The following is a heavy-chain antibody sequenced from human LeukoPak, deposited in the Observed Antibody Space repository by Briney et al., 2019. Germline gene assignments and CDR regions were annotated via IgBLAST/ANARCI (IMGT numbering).Heavy chain of an antibody. CDR3: ARVISGTWLWF. CDR2: IIPTLEIA. D-gene: IGHD1-14*01. CDR1: GYTFTSYA. V-gene: IGHV1-69*04. Sequence: SVKVSCKASGYTFTSYAISWVRQAPGRGLEWMGRIIPTLEIANYAQKFQGRVTITADKSTSTAYMELSSLRPEDTAVYYCARVISGTWLWFWGQGTLVTVSS. J-gene: IGHJ4*02.